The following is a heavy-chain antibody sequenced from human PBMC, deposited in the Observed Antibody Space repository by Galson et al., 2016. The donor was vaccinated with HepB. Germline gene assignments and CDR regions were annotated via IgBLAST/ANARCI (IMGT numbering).Heavy chain of an antibody. Sequence: SLRLSCAASGFTSSSYWMNWFRQAPGKGMVWVSRINGDGSSTTYADSVKGRFTISRDNAKNTLYLQMSSLRAEDTAVYYCARGHSANSFILDYWGQGTLVTVSS. CDR1: GFTSSSYW. D-gene: IGHD4/OR15-4a*01. J-gene: IGHJ4*02. CDR2: INGDGSST. V-gene: IGHV3-74*01. CDR3: ARGHSANSFILDY.